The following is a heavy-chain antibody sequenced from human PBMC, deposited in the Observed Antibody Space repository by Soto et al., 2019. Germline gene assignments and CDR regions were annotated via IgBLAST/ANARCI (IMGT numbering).Heavy chain of an antibody. CDR2: INPNSGGT. J-gene: IGHJ4*02. D-gene: IGHD3-10*01. CDR1: GYTFTGYY. Sequence: QVQLVQSGAEVKKPGASVKVSCKASGYTFTGYYMHWVRQAPGQGLEWMGWINPNSGGTNYAQKFKGRVTMTRGTSISTADMELSRLRSDDTAVYYCAREGRPEAGGTRDFDYWGQGTLVTVSS. CDR3: AREGRPEAGGTRDFDY. V-gene: IGHV1-2*02.